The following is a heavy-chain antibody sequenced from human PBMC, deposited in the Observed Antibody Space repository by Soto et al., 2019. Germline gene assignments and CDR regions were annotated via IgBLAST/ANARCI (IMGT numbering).Heavy chain of an antibody. Sequence: PSETLSLTCAVYGGSFSGYYWSWIRQPPGKGLEWIGEINHSGSTNYNPSLKSRVTISVDTSKNQFSLKLSSVTAADTAVYYCARGFSIVVVPAANQYNRFDPWGQGTLVTVSS. CDR3: ARGFSIVVVPAANQYNRFDP. V-gene: IGHV4-34*01. CDR2: INHSGST. J-gene: IGHJ5*02. CDR1: GGSFSGYY. D-gene: IGHD2-2*01.